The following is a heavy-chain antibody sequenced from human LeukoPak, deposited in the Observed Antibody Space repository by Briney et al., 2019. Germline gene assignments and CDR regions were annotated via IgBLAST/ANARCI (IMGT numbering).Heavy chain of an antibody. CDR3: VRDLGELPTY. CDR1: GFTFSSYW. CDR2: ISSDGITT. Sequence: GGSLRLSCAASGFTFSSYWMYWVRQAPGKGLVWVSRISSDGITTNYAGAVKGRFTMSRDNAKNMLFLQMNTLRAEDTAVYYCVRDLGELPTYWGQGTLVTVSS. D-gene: IGHD1-26*01. J-gene: IGHJ4*02. V-gene: IGHV3-74*01.